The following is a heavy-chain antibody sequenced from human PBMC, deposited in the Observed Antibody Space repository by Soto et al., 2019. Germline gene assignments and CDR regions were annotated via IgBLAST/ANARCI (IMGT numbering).Heavy chain of an antibody. J-gene: IGHJ4*02. CDR3: ARWRYGDY. D-gene: IGHD1-1*01. Sequence: QVHLVQSGAEVKKPGASVKVSCKGSGYGFTTYGITWVRQAPGQGLEWMAWISAHNGNTNYAQKLQGRVTVTRDTSTSTAYMELGSLRSDDTAVYYCARWRYGDYWGQGALVTVSS. CDR2: ISAHNGNT. CDR1: GYGFTTYG. V-gene: IGHV1-18*01.